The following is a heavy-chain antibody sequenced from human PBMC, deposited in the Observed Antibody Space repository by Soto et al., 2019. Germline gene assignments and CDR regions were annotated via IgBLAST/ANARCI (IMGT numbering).Heavy chain of an antibody. CDR3: VKEGTGTTSAVFDY. J-gene: IGHJ4*02. Sequence: PGGSLRLSCVVSGFTFGSYAMSWVRQAPGKGLEWVSAISGGGIDSYYADSVKGRFTISRDDSKNTLYLQVNSLRAEDTAVYFCVKEGTGTTSAVFDYWGQGTLVTVSS. D-gene: IGHD1-7*01. V-gene: IGHV3-23*01. CDR1: GFTFGSYA. CDR2: ISGGGIDS.